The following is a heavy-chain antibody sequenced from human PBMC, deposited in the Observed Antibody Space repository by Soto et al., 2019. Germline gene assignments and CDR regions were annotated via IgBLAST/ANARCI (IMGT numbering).Heavy chain of an antibody. CDR3: ARLDYCDYVFDY. D-gene: IGHD4-17*01. CDR1: GFTLSDYY. Sequence: QVQLVESGGGLVKPGGSMRLSCAASGFTLSDYYMSWIRQAPGNGLEWVSYISRSSSYTNYAYSVKGRFTISRDNAKNSVYLQRNSLRAEDTAVYYCARLDYCDYVFDYWGQGTMVTVCS. CDR2: ISRSSSYT. V-gene: IGHV3-11*06. J-gene: IGHJ4*02.